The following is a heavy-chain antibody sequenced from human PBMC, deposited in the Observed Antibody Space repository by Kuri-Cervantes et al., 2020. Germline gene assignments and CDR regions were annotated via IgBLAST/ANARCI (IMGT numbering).Heavy chain of an antibody. Sequence: SETLSLTCTVSGGSISSYYWSWIRQPPGKGLEWIGYIYYSGSTNHNPSLESRVTMSIDKSKSHFSLNLTSVSAADTAIYYCARGFGSGDAFDIWGQGTLVTVSS. J-gene: IGHJ3*02. CDR3: ARGFGSGDAFDI. V-gene: IGHV4-59*12. CDR2: IYYSGST. D-gene: IGHD3-10*01. CDR1: GGSISSYY.